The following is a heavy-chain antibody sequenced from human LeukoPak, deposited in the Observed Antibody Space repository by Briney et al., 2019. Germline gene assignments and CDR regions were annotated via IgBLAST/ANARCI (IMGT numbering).Heavy chain of an antibody. CDR3: ARGRIAAAGTYYYYMDV. V-gene: IGHV1-8*03. CDR2: MNPNSGNT. D-gene: IGHD6-13*01. J-gene: IGHJ6*03. Sequence: ASVKVSCKASGYTFTSYDINWVRQATGQGLEWMEWMNPNSGNTGYAQKFQGRVTITRNTSISTAHMELSSLRSEDTAVYYCARGRIAAAGTYYYYMDVWGKGTTVTVSS. CDR1: GYTFTSYD.